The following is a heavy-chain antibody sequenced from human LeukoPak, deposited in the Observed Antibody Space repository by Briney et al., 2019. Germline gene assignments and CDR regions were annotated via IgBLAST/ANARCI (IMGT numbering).Heavy chain of an antibody. CDR2: ISSSSSYI. V-gene: IGHV3-21*01. J-gene: IGHJ6*02. Sequence: GGSLRLSCAASGFTFSSYWMHWVRQAPGKGLEWVSSISSSSSYIYYADSVKGRFTISRDNAKNSLYLQMNSLRAEDTAVYYCARDIRAYYYYGMDVWGQGTTVTVSS. CDR1: GFTFSSYW. CDR3: ARDIRAYYYYGMDV. D-gene: IGHD1-14*01.